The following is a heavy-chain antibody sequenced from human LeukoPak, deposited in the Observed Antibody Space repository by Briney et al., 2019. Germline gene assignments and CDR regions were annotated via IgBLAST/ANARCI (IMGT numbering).Heavy chain of an antibody. CDR3: ARDLPPYYYDSSAPGY. Sequence: ASVKVSCKASGYPFTSCGISWVRQAPGQGLEWMGWISAYNGNTNYAQKLQGRVTMTTDTSTSTAYVELRSLRSDDTAVYYCARDLPPYYYDSSAPGYWGQGTLVTVSS. J-gene: IGHJ4*02. V-gene: IGHV1-18*01. CDR2: ISAYNGNT. CDR1: GYPFTSCG. D-gene: IGHD3-22*01.